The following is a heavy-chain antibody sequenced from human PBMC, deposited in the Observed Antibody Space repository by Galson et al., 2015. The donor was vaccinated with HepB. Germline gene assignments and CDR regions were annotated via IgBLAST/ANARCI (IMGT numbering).Heavy chain of an antibody. D-gene: IGHD6-13*01. CDR2: INTDGSST. V-gene: IGHV3-74*01. Sequence: SLRLSCAASGFTFSSYWMHWVRQAPGEGLGWVSRINTDGSSTSYADSVKGRFTISRDNAKNTLYLQMNSLRAEDTAVYYCTRAKLVDYWGQGTLVTVSS. CDR3: TRAKLVDY. J-gene: IGHJ4*02. CDR1: GFTFSSYW.